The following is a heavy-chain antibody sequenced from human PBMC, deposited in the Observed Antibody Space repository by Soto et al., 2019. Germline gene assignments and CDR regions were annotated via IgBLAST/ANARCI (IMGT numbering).Heavy chain of an antibody. CDR3: AKAAVVGATIRRYFDY. D-gene: IGHD1-26*01. CDR2: ISSRDSTI. Sequence: GGSLRLFCAGSGFTFTDYCMTWIRQAPGKGLEWVSDISSRDSTIYYADSVKGRYADSVKGRFTISRDNTKNSLYLQMNSLRAEDTAVYYCAKAAVVGATIRRYFDYWGQRTPVTV. V-gene: IGHV3-11*01. J-gene: IGHJ4*02. CDR1: GFTFTDYC.